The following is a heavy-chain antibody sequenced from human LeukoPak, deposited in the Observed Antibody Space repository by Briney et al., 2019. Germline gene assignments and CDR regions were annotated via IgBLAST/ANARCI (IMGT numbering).Heavy chain of an antibody. CDR1: GFTFSSYW. CDR2: INTDGSST. CDR3: ARDRGSSSWYWDY. Sequence: GGSRRLSCAASGFTFSSYWMHWVRQAPGKGLVWVSRINTDGSSTSYADSVKGRFTISRDNAKNTLYLQMNSLRAEDTAVYYCARDRGSSSWYWDYWGRGTLVTVSS. V-gene: IGHV3-74*01. D-gene: IGHD6-13*01. J-gene: IGHJ4*02.